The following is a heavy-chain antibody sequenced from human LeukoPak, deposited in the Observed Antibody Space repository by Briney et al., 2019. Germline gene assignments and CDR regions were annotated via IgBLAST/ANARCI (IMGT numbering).Heavy chain of an antibody. CDR1: GYTFTSYY. Sequence: GASVKVSCKASGYTFTSYYMHWVRQAPGQGLECMGIINPSGGSTSYAQKFQGRVTMTRDTSTRTGYMELSSLRSEDTAVYYCAREAWDYDILTGYYRAKKGWFDPWGQGTLVTVSS. CDR2: INPSGGST. V-gene: IGHV1-46*03. J-gene: IGHJ5*02. D-gene: IGHD3-9*01. CDR3: AREAWDYDILTGYYRAKKGWFDP.